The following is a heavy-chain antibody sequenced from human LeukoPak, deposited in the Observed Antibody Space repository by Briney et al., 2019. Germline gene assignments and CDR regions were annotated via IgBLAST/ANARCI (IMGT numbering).Heavy chain of an antibody. Sequence: PSETLSLTCAVYGGSFSGYYWSWIRQPPGKGLEWIGEINHSGSTNYNPSLKSRVTISVDTSKNQFSLKLSSVTAADTAVYYCARVLDYYGSGVRDFDYWGQGTLVTVSS. J-gene: IGHJ4*02. CDR1: GGSFSGYY. CDR3: ARVLDYYGSGVRDFDY. V-gene: IGHV4-34*01. CDR2: INHSGST. D-gene: IGHD3-10*01.